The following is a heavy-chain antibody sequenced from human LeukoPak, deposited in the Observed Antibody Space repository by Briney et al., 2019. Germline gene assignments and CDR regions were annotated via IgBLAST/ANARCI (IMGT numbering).Heavy chain of an antibody. CDR2: ISGSGSSA. D-gene: IGHD3-16*02. J-gene: IGHJ3*02. CDR1: GFTFSSYA. CDR3: ARDGLSYDAFDI. Sequence: GGSLRLSCAASGFTFSSYAMTWVRQAPGEGLQWVSDISGSGSSAYYADSVRGRFTISRDNSKNTLYLQMNSLRAEDTAEYYCARDGLSYDAFDIWGQGTMVTVSS. V-gene: IGHV3-23*01.